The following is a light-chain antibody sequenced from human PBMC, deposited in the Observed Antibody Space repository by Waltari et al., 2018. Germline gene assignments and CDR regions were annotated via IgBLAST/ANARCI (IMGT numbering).Light chain of an antibody. J-gene: IGKJ2*01. CDR1: QSVSSN. CDR2: GSS. CDR3: QQYNNWPT. Sequence: EIVMTQSPATLSVSPGERATLSCRASQSVSSNLAWYQQKPGQAPRLLLYGSSTTATGTPAMCSSRWSTTVFTLISSSLQSEDFAVYYCQQYNNWPTFGQGTKLEIK. V-gene: IGKV3-15*01.